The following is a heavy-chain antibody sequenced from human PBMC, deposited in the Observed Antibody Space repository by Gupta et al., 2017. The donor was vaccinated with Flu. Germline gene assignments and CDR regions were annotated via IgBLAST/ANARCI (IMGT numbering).Heavy chain of an antibody. CDR3: ARHFGGRHHYYGMDV. D-gene: IGHD1-1*01. CDR2: IYYSGGT. V-gene: IGHV4-59*08. J-gene: IGHJ6*02. Sequence: QVQLQESGPGLVKPSETLSLTCTVSGGCISSYYWSWIRQPPGKGLEWIGYIYYSGGTNYNPSLKSRVTISVDTSKNQFSLKLSSVTAADTAVYYCARHFGGRHHYYGMDVWGQGTTVTVSS. CDR1: GGCISSYY.